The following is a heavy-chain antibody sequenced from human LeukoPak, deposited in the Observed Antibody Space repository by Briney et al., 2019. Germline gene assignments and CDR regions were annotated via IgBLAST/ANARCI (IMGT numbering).Heavy chain of an antibody. V-gene: IGHV3-23*01. CDR1: GFAFASYD. CDR3: VKVLRGYSSASFDY. Sequence: TGGSLRLSCAASGFAFASYDMSWVRQAPGKGLEWVSSISGNGATTYLADSARGRFTISRDNSKNTLDLQMNSLSAEDTAIYFCVKVLRGYSSASFDYWGQGARVTVSS. J-gene: IGHJ4*02. D-gene: IGHD5-18*01. CDR2: ISGNGATT.